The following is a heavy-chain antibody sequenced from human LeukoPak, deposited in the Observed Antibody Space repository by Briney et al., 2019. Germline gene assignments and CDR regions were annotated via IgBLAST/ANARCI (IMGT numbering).Heavy chain of an antibody. CDR2: INPSGGST. CDR3: ARGGPLYSYGDDAFDI. D-gene: IGHD5-18*01. CDR1: GYTFTSYY. Sequence: GASVKVSCKASGYTFTSYYMHWVRQAPGQGLEWMGIINPSGGSTSYAQKFQGRVTMTRDTSTSTVYTELSSLRSEDTAVYYCARGGPLYSYGDDAFDIWGQGTMVTVSS. J-gene: IGHJ3*02. V-gene: IGHV1-46*01.